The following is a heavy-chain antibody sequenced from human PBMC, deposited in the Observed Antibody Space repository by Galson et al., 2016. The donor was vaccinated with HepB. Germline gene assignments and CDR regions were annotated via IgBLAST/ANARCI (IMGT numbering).Heavy chain of an antibody. CDR1: GYTFINYW. J-gene: IGHJ6*02. Sequence: QSGAEVKKPGESLKISCKSSGYTFINYWIGWVRQMPGKGLEWMGIIYPGDPDIRYSPSFQGQVTISADKSITTAYLQWSSLKASDTAMYYCARARSSDKAGYYQGMDVWGQGTTVIVSS. CDR2: IYPGDPDI. CDR3: ARARSSDKAGYYQGMDV. V-gene: IGHV5-51*01. D-gene: IGHD3-10*01.